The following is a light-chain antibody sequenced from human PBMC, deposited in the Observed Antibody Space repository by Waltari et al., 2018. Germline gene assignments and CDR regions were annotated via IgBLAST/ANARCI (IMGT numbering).Light chain of an antibody. CDR2: GAS. Sequence: EIVMTQSPPTLSVFPGERAARSCRASQSIRSNLAWYQHKPGQAPRLLIYGASTRATGIPARFSGSGSGTEFTLTISSLQSEDFAVYFCQQYDNWLGTFGQGTKVEIK. CDR3: QQYDNWLGT. J-gene: IGKJ1*01. V-gene: IGKV3-15*01. CDR1: QSIRSN.